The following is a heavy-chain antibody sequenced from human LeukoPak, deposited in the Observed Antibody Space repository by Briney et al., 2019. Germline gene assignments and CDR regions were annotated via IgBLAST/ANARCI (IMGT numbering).Heavy chain of an antibody. CDR1: GFTFSNYG. J-gene: IGHJ4*02. V-gene: IGHV3-33*03. Sequence: GGSLRLSCAASGFTFSNYGMHWVRQAPGKGLEWVAVIWFDESYKYYADSVKGRFTISRDNAKNSLYLQMSSLRAEDTAVYYCARGVGATHFDYWGQGTPVTVSS. D-gene: IGHD1-26*01. CDR3: ARGVGATHFDY. CDR2: IWFDESYK.